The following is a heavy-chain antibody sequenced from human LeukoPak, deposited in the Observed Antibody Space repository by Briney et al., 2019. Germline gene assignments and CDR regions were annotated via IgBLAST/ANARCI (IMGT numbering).Heavy chain of an antibody. CDR3: ARDHKVVVAATGYFQH. CDR1: GYTFTSYV. CDR2: ISAYNGNT. V-gene: IGHV1-18*01. J-gene: IGHJ1*01. D-gene: IGHD2-15*01. Sequence: ASVKVSCKASGYTFTSYVISWVRQAPGQGLEWMGWISAYNGNTNYAQKLQGRVTMTTDTSTSTAYMELRSLRSDDTAVYYCARDHKVVVAATGYFQHWGQGTLVTVSS.